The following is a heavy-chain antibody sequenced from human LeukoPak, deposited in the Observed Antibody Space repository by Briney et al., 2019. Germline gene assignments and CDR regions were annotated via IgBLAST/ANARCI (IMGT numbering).Heavy chain of an antibody. Sequence: EASVKVSCKASGYTFTSYAMHWVRQAPGQRLEWMGWINAGNGNTKYSQKFQGRVTITRDTSASTAYMELSSLRSEDTAVYYCARGLYGSGSLGAFDIWGQGTMVTVSS. V-gene: IGHV1-3*01. CDR1: GYTFTSYA. J-gene: IGHJ3*02. CDR2: INAGNGNT. CDR3: ARGLYGSGSLGAFDI. D-gene: IGHD3-10*01.